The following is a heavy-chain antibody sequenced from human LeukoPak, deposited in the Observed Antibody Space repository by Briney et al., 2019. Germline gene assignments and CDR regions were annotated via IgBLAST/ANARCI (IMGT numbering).Heavy chain of an antibody. J-gene: IGHJ3*02. D-gene: IGHD2-2*01. CDR1: GITFEDYA. CDR3: AKAYCGSSSCWDAFDI. CDR2: ISWNSGNI. Sequence: PGGSLRLSCAASGITFEDYALHWVRQAPGKGLEWVSGISWNSGNIGYADSVKGRFTISRDNAKNSLYLQMNSLRAEDMALYFCAKAYCGSSSCWDAFDIWGQGTMVAVSS. V-gene: IGHV3-9*03.